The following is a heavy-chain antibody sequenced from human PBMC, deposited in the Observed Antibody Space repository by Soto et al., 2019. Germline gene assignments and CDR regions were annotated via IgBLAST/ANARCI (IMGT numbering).Heavy chain of an antibody. CDR1: GFTFSSYS. Sequence: EVQLVESGGGLVKPGGSLRLSCAASGFTFSSYSMNWVRQAPGKGLEWVSSISSTSNFIYYADSVKGRFTISRDNAKNSLYLQMNSLRAEETAVYYCARYCSGSYNPYYHYGMDVWGQGTTVTVSS. D-gene: IGHD3-10*01. J-gene: IGHJ6*02. CDR2: ISSTSNFI. V-gene: IGHV3-21*01. CDR3: ARYCSGSYNPYYHYGMDV.